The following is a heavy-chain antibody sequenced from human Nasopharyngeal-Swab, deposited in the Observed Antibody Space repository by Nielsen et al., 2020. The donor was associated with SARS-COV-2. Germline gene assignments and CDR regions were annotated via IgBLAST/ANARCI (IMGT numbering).Heavy chain of an antibody. D-gene: IGHD6-6*01. CDR2: INSDGSST. V-gene: IGHV3-74*01. J-gene: IGHJ4*02. CDR1: GFTFSSYW. CDR3: ARGKYRITEFHY. Sequence: GESLKISCAASGFTFSSYWMHWVRQAPGKGLVWVSRINSDGSSTSYADSVKGRFTISGDTSKNTLYLQMNSLRTEDTAIYYCARGKYRITEFHYWGQGTLVTVSS.